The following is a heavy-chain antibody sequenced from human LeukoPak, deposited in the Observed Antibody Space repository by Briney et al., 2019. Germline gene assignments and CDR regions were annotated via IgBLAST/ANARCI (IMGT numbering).Heavy chain of an antibody. D-gene: IGHD1-1*01. CDR1: GGSFSGYY. CDR3: ARGWNPSRN. Sequence: PSETLSLTCAVYGGSFSGYYWSWIRQPPGKGLEWIGEINHSGSTNYNPSLKSRVTISVDTSKNQFSLKLSSVTAADTAVYYCARGWNPSRNWGQGTLVTVSS. V-gene: IGHV4-34*01. J-gene: IGHJ4*02. CDR2: INHSGST.